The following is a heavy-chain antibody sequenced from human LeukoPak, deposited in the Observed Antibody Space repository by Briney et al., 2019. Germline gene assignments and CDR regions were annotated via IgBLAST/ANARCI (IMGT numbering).Heavy chain of an antibody. CDR1: GFTFSSYS. J-gene: IGHJ5*02. V-gene: IGHV3-48*04. D-gene: IGHD6-6*01. CDR3: ARDLAARRKGYWFDP. CDR2: ISSSSSTI. Sequence: GGSLRLSCAASGFTFSSYSMNWVRQAPGKGLEWVSYISSSSSTIYYADSVKGRFTISRDNAKNSLYLQMNSLRAEDTAVYYCARDLAARRKGYWFDPWGQGTLVTVSS.